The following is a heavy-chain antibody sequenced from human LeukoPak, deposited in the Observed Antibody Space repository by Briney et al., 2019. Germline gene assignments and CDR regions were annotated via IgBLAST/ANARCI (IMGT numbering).Heavy chain of an antibody. CDR1: GFTFSSYG. CDR2: IWYDGSNK. CDR3: ARASGPSSGWYLDY. Sequence: AGGSLRLSCAASGFTFSSYGMHWVRQAPGKGLEWVAVIWYDGSNKYYADSVKGRFTISRDNSENTLYLQMNSLRAEDTAVYYCARASGPSSGWYLDYWGQGTLVTVSS. J-gene: IGHJ4*02. D-gene: IGHD6-19*01. V-gene: IGHV3-33*01.